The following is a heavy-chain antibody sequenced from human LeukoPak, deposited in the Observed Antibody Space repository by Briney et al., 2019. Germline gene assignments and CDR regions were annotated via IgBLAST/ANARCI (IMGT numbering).Heavy chain of an antibody. V-gene: IGHV4-34*01. Sequence: SETLSLTCAVYGGSFSGYYWSWIRQPPGKGLEWIGEINHSGSTNYNPSLKSRVTISVDTSKNQFSLKLSSVTAADTAVYYCARRFNYGDYALAPRKRNWFDPWGQGTLVTVSS. D-gene: IGHD4-17*01. CDR2: INHSGST. CDR1: GGSFSGYY. CDR3: ARRFNYGDYALAPRKRNWFDP. J-gene: IGHJ5*02.